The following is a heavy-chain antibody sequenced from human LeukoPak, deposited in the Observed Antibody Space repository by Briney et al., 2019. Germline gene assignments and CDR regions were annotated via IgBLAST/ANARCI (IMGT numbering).Heavy chain of an antibody. Sequence: SETLSLTCAVYGGSFSGYYWSWIRQPPGKGLEWIGEINHSGSTNYNPSLKSRVTISVDTSKSQFSLNLSSVTAADTAVYYCARGPYGDYDWFDPWGQGTLVTVSS. V-gene: IGHV4-34*01. CDR3: ARGPYGDYDWFDP. D-gene: IGHD4-17*01. J-gene: IGHJ5*02. CDR2: INHSGST. CDR1: GGSFSGYY.